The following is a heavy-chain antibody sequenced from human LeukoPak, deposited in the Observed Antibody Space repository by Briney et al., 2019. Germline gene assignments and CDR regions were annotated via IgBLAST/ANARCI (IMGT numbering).Heavy chain of an antibody. CDR3: ARERGRGRDSPWFDY. D-gene: IGHD1-26*01. CDR1: GFIVSSDY. Sequence: GGSLRLSCAVSGFIVSSDYMSWVRQAPGKGLEWVSTIYSGGSTYYADSVKGRFTISRDNSKNTLDLQMTGLRAEDTAVYYCARERGRGRDSPWFDYWGQGTLVTVSS. J-gene: IGHJ4*02. V-gene: IGHV3-53*01. CDR2: IYSGGST.